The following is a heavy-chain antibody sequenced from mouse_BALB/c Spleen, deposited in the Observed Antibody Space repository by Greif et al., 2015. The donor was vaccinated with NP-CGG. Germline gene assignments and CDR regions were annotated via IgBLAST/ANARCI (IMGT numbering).Heavy chain of an antibody. Sequence: EVKLMESGPSLVKPSQTLSLTCSVTGDSITSGYWNWIRKFPGNKLEYMGYISYSGSTYYNPSLKSRISITRDTSKNXYYLQLNSVTTEDTATYYCARWYGQGGYYFDYWGQGTTLTVSS. D-gene: IGHD2-10*02. J-gene: IGHJ2*01. CDR2: ISYSGST. V-gene: IGHV3-8*02. CDR3: ARWYGQGGYYFDY. CDR1: GDSITSGY.